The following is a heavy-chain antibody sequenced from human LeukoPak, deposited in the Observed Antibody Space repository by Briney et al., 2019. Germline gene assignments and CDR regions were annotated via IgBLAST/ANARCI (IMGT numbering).Heavy chain of an antibody. CDR1: GGTFSSYA. Sequence: SVKVSCEASGGTFSSYAISWVRQAPGQGLEWMGGIIPIFGTANYAQKFQGRVTITADESTSTAYMELSSLRSEDTAVYYCAKCRDGYNRCGYWGQGTLVTVSS. J-gene: IGHJ4*02. CDR2: IIPIFGTA. CDR3: AKCRDGYNRCGY. D-gene: IGHD5-24*01. V-gene: IGHV1-69*13.